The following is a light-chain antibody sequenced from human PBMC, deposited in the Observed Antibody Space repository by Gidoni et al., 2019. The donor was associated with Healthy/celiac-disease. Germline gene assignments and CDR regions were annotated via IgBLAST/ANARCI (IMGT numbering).Light chain of an antibody. Sequence: DIVLTQSPGTLSLSPGERATLYCRASQRVSSSYLAWYQQKPGQAPRLLSYGASSRATGIPDRVSGSGSGTDFTLTISRLEPEDCAVYYCQQYGSSPYTFGQGTKLEIK. CDR3: QQYGSSPYT. CDR2: GAS. V-gene: IGKV3-20*01. J-gene: IGKJ2*01. CDR1: QRVSSSY.